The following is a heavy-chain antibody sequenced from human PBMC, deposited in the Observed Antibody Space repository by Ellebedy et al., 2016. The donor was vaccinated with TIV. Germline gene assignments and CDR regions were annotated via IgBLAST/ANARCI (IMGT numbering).Heavy chain of an antibody. CDR2: IYYSGST. Sequence: SETLSLXXTVSGGSISSYYWSWIRQPPGKGLEWIGYIYYSGSTNYNPSLKSRVTISVDTSKNQFSLKLSSVTAADTAVYYCAKYRSSSSWYDYTDYWGQGTLVTVSS. V-gene: IGHV4-59*01. CDR1: GGSISSYY. CDR3: AKYRSSSSWYDYTDY. J-gene: IGHJ4*02. D-gene: IGHD6-13*01.